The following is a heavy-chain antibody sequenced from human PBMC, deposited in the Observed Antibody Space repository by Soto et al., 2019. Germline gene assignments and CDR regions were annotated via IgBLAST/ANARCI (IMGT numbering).Heavy chain of an antibody. V-gene: IGHV4-39*01. CDR2: IYYSGST. CDR1: GGSISSSSYY. D-gene: IGHD4-17*01. Sequence: PSETLSLTCTVSGGSISSSSYYWGWIRQPPGKGLEWIGSIYYSGSTYYNPSLKSRVTISVDTSKNQFSLKLSSVTAADTAVYYCARSDYGDYQRGFDYWGQGTLVTVSS. CDR3: ARSDYGDYQRGFDY. J-gene: IGHJ4*02.